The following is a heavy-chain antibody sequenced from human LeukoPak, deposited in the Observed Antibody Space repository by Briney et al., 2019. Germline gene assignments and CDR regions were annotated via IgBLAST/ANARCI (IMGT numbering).Heavy chain of an antibody. D-gene: IGHD6-13*01. J-gene: IGHJ4*02. V-gene: IGHV4-4*02. CDR2: VYHSGST. CDR3: ASLLAAATYYFDY. Sequence: KTGGSLRLSCEASGFTFSTYAMSWVRQPPGKGLECIGEVYHSGSTNYNPSLKSRVTISVDKSKNHFSLNLTSVTAADTAVYYCASLLAAATYYFDYWGQGTLVTVSS. CDR1: GFTFSTYAM.